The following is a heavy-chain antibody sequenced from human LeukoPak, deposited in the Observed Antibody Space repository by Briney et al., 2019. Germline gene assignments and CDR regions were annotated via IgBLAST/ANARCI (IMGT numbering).Heavy chain of an antibody. Sequence: GGSLRLSCAASGFTFSSYAMHWVRQAPGKGLEWVAVITYDGSNKYYADSVKGRFTISRDNSKNTLYLQMNSLRAEDTAVYYCARSITMIVVVIPYDAFDIWGQGTMVTVSS. V-gene: IGHV3-30*04. CDR1: GFTFSSYA. CDR2: ITYDGSNK. D-gene: IGHD3-22*01. J-gene: IGHJ3*02. CDR3: ARSITMIVVVIPYDAFDI.